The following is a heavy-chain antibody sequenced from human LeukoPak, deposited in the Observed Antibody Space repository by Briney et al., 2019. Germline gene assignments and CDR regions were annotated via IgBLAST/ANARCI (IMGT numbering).Heavy chain of an antibody. CDR1: GFTFSSYE. J-gene: IGHJ4*02. Sequence: GGSLRLSCAASGFTFSSYEMNWVRQAPGTGLEWVSYISTRDNTIQYADSVKGRFTISRDNANNSVFLQMNNLRAEDSAIYYCARGARWAYYFDYWGQGSLVTVSS. D-gene: IGHD4-23*01. CDR2: ISTRDNTI. CDR3: ARGARWAYYFDY. V-gene: IGHV3-48*03.